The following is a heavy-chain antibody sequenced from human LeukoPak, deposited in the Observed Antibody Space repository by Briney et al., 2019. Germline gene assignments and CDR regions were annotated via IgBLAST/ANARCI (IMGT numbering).Heavy chain of an antibody. Sequence: SETLSLTCTVSGGSISSGGCYWSWIRQPPGKGLEWIGYIYYSGSTYYNPSLKSRVTISVDTSKNQFSLKLSSVTAADTAVYYCARGRRIAAAGTISDYWGQGTLVTVSS. V-gene: IGHV4-30-4*01. CDR3: ARGRRIAAAGTISDY. CDR1: GGSISSGGCY. J-gene: IGHJ4*02. D-gene: IGHD6-13*01. CDR2: IYYSGST.